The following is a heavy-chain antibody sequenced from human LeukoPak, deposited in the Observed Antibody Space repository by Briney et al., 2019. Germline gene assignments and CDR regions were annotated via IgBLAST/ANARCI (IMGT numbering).Heavy chain of an antibody. Sequence: EGSLRLSCAASGFTFSSYAMHWVRQAPGKGLEWVAVISYDGSNKYYADSVKGRFTISRDNSKNTLYLQMNSLRAEDTAVYYCARAGYDFWSGYSYYFDYWGQGTLVTVSS. V-gene: IGHV3-30-3*01. CDR2: ISYDGSNK. J-gene: IGHJ4*02. CDR3: ARAGYDFWSGYSYYFDY. D-gene: IGHD3-3*01. CDR1: GFTFSSYA.